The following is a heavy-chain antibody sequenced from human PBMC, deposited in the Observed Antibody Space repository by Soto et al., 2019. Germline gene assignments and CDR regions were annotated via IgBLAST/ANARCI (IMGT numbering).Heavy chain of an antibody. D-gene: IGHD1-1*01. Sequence: EVQLVESGGGLVQPGGSLRLSCAASGFTFSTYWMHWVRQAPGKGLVWVSRIKSDGSTTNYADSVKGRFTISRDNAKNTLYLQMNSLRAEDTAVYYCKTGTTNGSDIWGQGTMVTVSS. CDR3: KTGTTNGSDI. V-gene: IGHV3-74*01. CDR1: GFTFSTYW. CDR2: IKSDGSTT. J-gene: IGHJ3*02.